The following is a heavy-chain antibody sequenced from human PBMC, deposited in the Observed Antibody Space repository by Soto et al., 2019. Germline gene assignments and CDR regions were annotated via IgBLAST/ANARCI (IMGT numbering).Heavy chain of an antibody. D-gene: IGHD1-26*01. J-gene: IGHJ4*02. CDR3: ARDYSRSYSKDY. Sequence: ASVKVSCKAIGYSLTSHYMHWVRQAPGQGLEWMGIINPSGGSTSYAQKFQGRVTMTRDTSTSTVYMELSSLRSEDTAVYYCARDYSRSYSKDYWGQGTLVTVSS. CDR2: INPSGGST. CDR1: GYSLTSHY. V-gene: IGHV1-46*01.